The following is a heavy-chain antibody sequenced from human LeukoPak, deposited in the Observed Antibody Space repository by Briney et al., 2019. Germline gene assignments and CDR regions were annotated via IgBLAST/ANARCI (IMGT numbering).Heavy chain of an antibody. D-gene: IGHD5-18*01. Sequence: GGSLRLSCAASGFTFSSYGMHWVRQAPGKGLEWVAVISYDGSNKYYADSVKGRFTISRDNSKNTLYLQMNSLRAEDTAVYYCARGGIQLWIQQFDYWGQGTLVTVSS. CDR3: ARGGIQLWIQQFDY. J-gene: IGHJ4*02. CDR1: GFTFSSYG. V-gene: IGHV3-30*03. CDR2: ISYDGSNK.